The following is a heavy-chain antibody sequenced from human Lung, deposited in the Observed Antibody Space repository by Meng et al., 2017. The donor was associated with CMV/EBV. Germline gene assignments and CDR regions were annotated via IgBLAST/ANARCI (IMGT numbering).Heavy chain of an antibody. CDR3: ARVGGCSGGGCYHRLFDY. D-gene: IGHD2-15*01. J-gene: IGHJ4*02. Sequence: PGLMNPYRSLSLTCLVSGASIRRGDYYWSWIRQPPGKGLEWIGYIYYTGSTYYNPSLKSRVIISVDTSKNQFSLKLNSVTAADTAVYYCARVGGCSGGGCYHRLFDYWGQGTLVTVSS. CDR1: GASIRRGDYY. V-gene: IGHV4-30-4*01. CDR2: IYYTGST.